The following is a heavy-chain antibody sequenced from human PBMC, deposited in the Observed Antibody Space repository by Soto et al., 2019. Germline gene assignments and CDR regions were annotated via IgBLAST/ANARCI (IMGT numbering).Heavy chain of an antibody. Sequence: SETLSLTCTVSGGSISSSSYYWGWIRQPPGMGLEWIGSIYYSGSTYYNPSLKSRVTISVDTSKNQFSLKLSSVTAADTAVYYCARRGHEWLRFNYYYGMDVWGQGTTVTVSS. V-gene: IGHV4-39*01. J-gene: IGHJ6*02. CDR3: ARRGHEWLRFNYYYGMDV. D-gene: IGHD5-12*01. CDR2: IYYSGST. CDR1: GGSISSSSYY.